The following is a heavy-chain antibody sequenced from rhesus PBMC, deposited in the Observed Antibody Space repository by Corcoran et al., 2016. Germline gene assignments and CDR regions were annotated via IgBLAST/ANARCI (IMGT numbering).Heavy chain of an antibody. V-gene: IGHV4-122*02. CDR3: ARARGIAAEGDAFDF. D-gene: IGHD6-25*01. J-gene: IGHJ3*01. Sequence: QLQLQESGPGLVKPSETLSLTCAVSGYSISSGYGWSWIRQPPGTGLECIVYIAYIWSPSYNPSHKSRVTMSRDTSKNQFSLKLSSVTAADTAVYYCARARGIAAEGDAFDFWGQGLRVTVSS. CDR2: IAYIWSP. CDR1: GYSISSGYG.